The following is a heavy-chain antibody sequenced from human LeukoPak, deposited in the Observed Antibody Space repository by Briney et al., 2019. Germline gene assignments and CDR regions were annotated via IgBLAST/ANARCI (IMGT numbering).Heavy chain of an antibody. V-gene: IGHV1-2*06. D-gene: IGHD2-15*01. J-gene: IGHJ5*02. CDR3: ARGYCSGGTCYLVENWFDP. CDR1: GYTFTVYY. Sequence: ASVKVSCKASGYTFTVYYMYWVRQAPGQGLEWMGRINPNSGDTDYAQNFQGRVTMTRDTSISTAYMELTNLRSDDTAVYYCARGYCSGGTCYLVENWFDPWGQGALVTVSS. CDR2: INPNSGDT.